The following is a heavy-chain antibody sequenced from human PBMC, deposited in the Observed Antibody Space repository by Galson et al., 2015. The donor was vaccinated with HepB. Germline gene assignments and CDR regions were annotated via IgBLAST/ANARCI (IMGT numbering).Heavy chain of an antibody. D-gene: IGHD4-11*01. CDR2: MRSLAYGGTT. J-gene: IGHJ4*02. V-gene: IGHV3-49*03. CDR3: ARAPIYSNRGYYSDY. Sequence: SLRLSCAASGFIFNDDALSWFRQSPGKGLEGVGFMRSLAYGGTTEYAASVKGRFTISRDDSKSIPYLQINSLNPEDTAVYYCARAPIYSNRGYYSDYWGQGTLVTVSS. CDR1: GFIFNDDA.